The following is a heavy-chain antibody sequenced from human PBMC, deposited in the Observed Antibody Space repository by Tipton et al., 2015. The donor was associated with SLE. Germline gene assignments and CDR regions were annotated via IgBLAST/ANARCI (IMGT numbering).Heavy chain of an antibody. CDR3: ARGLDYGGTTKY. CDR1: GASIISSSYY. J-gene: IGHJ4*02. Sequence: TLSLTCTVSGASIISSSYYWGWIRQPPGKGLEWIGSIYYSGSTYYNPSLKSRVTISGDPSKNQFSLKLSSVTAADTAVYYCARGLDYGGTTKYWGQGTLVTVPS. CDR2: IYYSGST. V-gene: IGHV4-39*01. D-gene: IGHD4-23*01.